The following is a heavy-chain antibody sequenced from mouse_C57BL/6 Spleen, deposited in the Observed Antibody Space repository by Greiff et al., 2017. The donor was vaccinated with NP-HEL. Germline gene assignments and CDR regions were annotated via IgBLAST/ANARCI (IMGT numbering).Heavy chain of an antibody. V-gene: IGHV1-82*01. J-gene: IGHJ3*01. CDR1: GYAFSSSW. CDR3: ARWGYGSSGAY. CDR2: IYPGDGDT. Sequence: QVHVKQSGPELVKPGASVKISCKASGYAFSSSWMNWVKQRPGKGLEWIGRIYPGDGDTNYNGKFKGKATLTADKSSSTAYMQLSSLTSEDSAVYFCARWGYGSSGAYWGQGTLVTVSA. D-gene: IGHD1-1*01.